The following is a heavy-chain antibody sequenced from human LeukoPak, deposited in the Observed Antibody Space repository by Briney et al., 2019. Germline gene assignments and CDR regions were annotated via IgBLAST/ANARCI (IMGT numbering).Heavy chain of an antibody. V-gene: IGHV4-39*01. J-gene: IGHJ5*02. Sequence: SETLSLTCTVSGGSISSSSYYWGWIRQPPGKGLEWIGSIYYRGGTYYNPSLKSRVTISVDTSKNQFSLKLSSVTAADTAVYYCARGTYYDFWSGYYTGINWFDPWDREPWSPSPQ. CDR2: IYYRGGT. CDR3: ARGTYYDFWSGYYTGINWFDP. CDR1: GGSISSSSYY. D-gene: IGHD3-3*01.